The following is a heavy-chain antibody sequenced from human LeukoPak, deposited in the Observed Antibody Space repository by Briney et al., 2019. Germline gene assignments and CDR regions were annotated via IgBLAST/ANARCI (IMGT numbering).Heavy chain of an antibody. CDR3: VMNPTEVVRAH. CDR2: IWHDGSDK. Sequence: QPGGSLRLSCAASGFTFSSYAMSWVRQAPGKGLEWVAVIWHDGSDKYYADSVKGRFTISRDNSKNTLYLQMNSLRVEDTAVYFCVMNPTEVVRAHWGQGTLVTVSS. D-gene: IGHD2-2*01. CDR1: GFTFSSYA. V-gene: IGHV3-33*08. J-gene: IGHJ4*02.